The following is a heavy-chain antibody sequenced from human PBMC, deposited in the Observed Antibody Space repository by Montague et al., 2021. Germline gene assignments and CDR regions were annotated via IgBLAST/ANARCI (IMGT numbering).Heavy chain of an antibody. V-gene: IGHV4-38-2*02. CDR3: ARDREAAPFDY. CDR1: FSSLGLGSS. D-gene: IGHD2-15*01. Sequence: EILSLPFPFSFSSLGLGSSWGWLRPPPGTGLEWIGSIFHSGSTYYNPSLKSRVNISVDTSKNQFSLQLTSVTAADTALYYCARDREAAPFDYWGQGTLVTVSS. CDR2: IFHSGST. J-gene: IGHJ4*02.